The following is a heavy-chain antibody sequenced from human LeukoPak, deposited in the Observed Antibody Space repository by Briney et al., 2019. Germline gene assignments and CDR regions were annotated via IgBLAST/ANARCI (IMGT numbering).Heavy chain of an antibody. CDR3: ARDLGIAVAGNPFDY. CDR1: GYTFTSYG. Sequence: ASVKVSCKASGYTFTSYGISWVRQAPGQGLEWMGWISAYNGNTNYAQKLQGRVTMTTDTSTSTAYMELRSLRSDDTAVYYCARDLGIAVAGNPFDYWGQGTLVTVSS. D-gene: IGHD6-19*01. V-gene: IGHV1-18*01. J-gene: IGHJ4*02. CDR2: ISAYNGNT.